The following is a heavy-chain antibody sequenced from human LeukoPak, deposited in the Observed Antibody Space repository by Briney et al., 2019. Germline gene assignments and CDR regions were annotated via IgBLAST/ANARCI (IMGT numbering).Heavy chain of an antibody. V-gene: IGHV1-69*05. Sequence: GASVKVSCKASGGTFSSYAINWVRQAPGQGLEWMGRIIPIFGTANYAQTFQGRVTITTDESTSTAYMELSSLRSEDTAVYYCAPDSYYYDSSSGWGQGTLVTVSS. J-gene: IGHJ4*02. CDR3: APDSYYYDSSSG. CDR1: GGTFSSYA. CDR2: IIPIFGTA. D-gene: IGHD3-22*01.